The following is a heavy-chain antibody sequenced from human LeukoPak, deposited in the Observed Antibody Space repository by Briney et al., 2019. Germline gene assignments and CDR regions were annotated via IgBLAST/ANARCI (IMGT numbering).Heavy chain of an antibody. D-gene: IGHD1-26*01. Sequence: SQTLSLTCIVSGGSISRYYWSWIRQPPGKGLEWIGYVYYSGSTNYSPSLKSRVTISVDTSKKQFSLKLRSVTAADTAVYYCASHSGSYYYGMDVWGQGTTVTVSS. J-gene: IGHJ6*02. CDR3: ASHSGSYYYGMDV. V-gene: IGHV4-59*08. CDR1: GGSISRYY. CDR2: VYYSGST.